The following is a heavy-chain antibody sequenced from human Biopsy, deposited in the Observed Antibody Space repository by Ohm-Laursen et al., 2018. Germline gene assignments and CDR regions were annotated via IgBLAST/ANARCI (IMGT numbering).Heavy chain of an antibody. V-gene: IGHV1-69*06. J-gene: IGHJ2*01. D-gene: IGHD5-12*01. Sequence: SVKVSCKASGGMFNSYTINWLRQAPGQGLQWMGGIMSLYNTTNYAQKFWDRITVTADKSANTVYMTLSSLTSEDTAVYFCARGLGGYDYWYFDLWGRGTLVMVSS. CDR2: IMSLYNTT. CDR1: GGMFNSYT. CDR3: ARGLGGYDYWYFDL.